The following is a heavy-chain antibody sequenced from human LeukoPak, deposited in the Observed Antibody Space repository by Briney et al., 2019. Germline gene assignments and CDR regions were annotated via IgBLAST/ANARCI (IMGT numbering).Heavy chain of an antibody. J-gene: IGHJ4*02. CDR1: GFTFSNYS. CDR3: AKVCRGYSYGSYYFDY. D-gene: IGHD5-18*01. V-gene: IGHV3-23*01. Sequence: GGSLRLSCAASGFTFSNYSMNWVRQAPGKGLEWVSAISGSGGSTYYADSVKGRFTISRDNSKNTLYLQMNSLRAEDTAVYYCAKVCRGYSYGSYYFDYWGQGTLVTVSS. CDR2: ISGSGGST.